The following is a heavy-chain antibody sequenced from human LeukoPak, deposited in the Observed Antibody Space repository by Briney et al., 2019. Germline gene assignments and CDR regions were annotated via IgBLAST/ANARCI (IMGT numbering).Heavy chain of an antibody. Sequence: PGGSLSLSCAASGFTVSSNYMSWVRQAPGKGLEWVSVIYSGGSTYYADSVKGRFTISRDNSKNTLYLQMNSLRAEDTAVYYCAKDHGKITMIVVAYFDYWGQGTLVTVSS. CDR2: IYSGGST. D-gene: IGHD3-22*01. CDR3: AKDHGKITMIVVAYFDY. CDR1: GFTVSSNY. J-gene: IGHJ4*02. V-gene: IGHV3-66*01.